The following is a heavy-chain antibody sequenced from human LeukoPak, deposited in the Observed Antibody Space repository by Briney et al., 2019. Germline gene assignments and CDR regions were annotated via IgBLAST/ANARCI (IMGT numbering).Heavy chain of an antibody. CDR1: GLTFSNYA. CDR2: ITGNGGSA. CDR3: TRDPNGDYIGAFGP. J-gene: IGHJ5*02. V-gene: IGHV3-23*01. D-gene: IGHD4-17*01. Sequence: GGSLRLSCAAPGLTFSNYAMTWVRQAPGKGLEWVSSITGNGGSAVYTDSVKGRFTTSRDNSKNTLYLQMNSLRAEDTALYYCTRDPNGDYIGAFGPWGQGTLVTVSS.